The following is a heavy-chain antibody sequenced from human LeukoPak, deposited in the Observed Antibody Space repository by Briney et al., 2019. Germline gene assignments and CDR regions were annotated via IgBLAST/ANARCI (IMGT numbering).Heavy chain of an antibody. J-gene: IGHJ6*02. V-gene: IGHV3-66*01. D-gene: IGHD3-3*01. CDR1: GFTVSSNY. CDR3: ARGWSGPLPDV. CDR2: IYTGGCT. Sequence: PGGSLRLSCAASGFTVSSNYMSWVRQAPGKELEWVSVIYTGGCTYYADSVKGRFTISRDNSKNTLYLHMNSLRVEDTAVYYCARGWSGPLPDVWGQGTTVTVSS.